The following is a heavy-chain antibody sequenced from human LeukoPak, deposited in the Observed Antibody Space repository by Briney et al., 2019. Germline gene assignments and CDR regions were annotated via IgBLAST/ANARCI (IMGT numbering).Heavy chain of an antibody. V-gene: IGHV1-18*01. CDR1: GYTFTSYG. CDR3: ATPRRLYVWGSYRSYFDY. D-gene: IGHD3-16*02. CDR2: ISAYNGNT. J-gene: IGHJ4*02. Sequence: ASVKVSCKASGYTFTSYGISWVRQAPGQGLEWMGWISAYNGNTNYAQKLQGRVTMTEDTSTDTAYMELSSLRSEDTAVYYCATPRRLYVWGSYRSYFDYWGQGTLVTVSS.